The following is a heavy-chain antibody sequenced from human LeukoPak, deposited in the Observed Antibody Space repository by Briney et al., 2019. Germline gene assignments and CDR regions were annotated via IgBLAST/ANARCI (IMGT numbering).Heavy chain of an antibody. Sequence: SVKVSCKASGGTFSSYTISWVRQAPGQGLEWMGGIIPIFGTANYAQKFQGRVTITTDESTSTAYMELSSLRSEDTAVYYCARDAQYCGGDCYFWNWFDPWGQGTLVTVSS. CDR3: ARDAQYCGGDCYFWNWFDP. D-gene: IGHD2-21*02. CDR1: GGTFSSYT. J-gene: IGHJ5*02. V-gene: IGHV1-69*05. CDR2: IIPIFGTA.